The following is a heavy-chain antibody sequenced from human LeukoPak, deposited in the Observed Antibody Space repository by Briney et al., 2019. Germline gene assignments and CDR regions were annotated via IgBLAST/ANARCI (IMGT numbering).Heavy chain of an antibody. D-gene: IGHD2-15*01. V-gene: IGHV1-2*02. CDR2: INPNSGGT. J-gene: IGHJ6*03. Sequence: ASVKVSCKTSGYTFTGYYMHWVRQAPGQGLEWMGWINPNSGGTNYAQKFQSRVTMTRDTSISTAYMELSRLRSDDTAVYYCARDRGVDYCSGGSCSHYYYYMDVWGKGTTVTISS. CDR3: ARDRGVDYCSGGSCSHYYYYMDV. CDR1: GYTFTGYY.